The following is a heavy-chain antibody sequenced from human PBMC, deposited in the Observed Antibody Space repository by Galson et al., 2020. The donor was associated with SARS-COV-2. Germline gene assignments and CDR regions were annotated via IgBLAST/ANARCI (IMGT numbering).Heavy chain of an antibody. J-gene: IGHJ4*02. Sequence: GESLKISCAASGFTFSSYSMNWVRQAPGKGLEWVSYISSSSSTIYYADSVKGRFTISRDNAKNSLYLQMNSLRAEDTAVYYCARRDYYDSSGYYYLDYWGQGTLVTVSS. D-gene: IGHD3-22*01. CDR2: ISSSSSTI. CDR3: ARRDYYDSSGYYYLDY. V-gene: IGHV3-48*04. CDR1: GFTFSSYS.